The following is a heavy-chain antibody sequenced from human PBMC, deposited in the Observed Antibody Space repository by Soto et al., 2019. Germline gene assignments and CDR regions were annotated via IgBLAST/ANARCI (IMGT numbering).Heavy chain of an antibody. J-gene: IGHJ4*02. CDR1: GFTFSSYW. V-gene: IGHV3-7*05. Sequence: GGSLRLSCAASGFTFSSYWMSWVRQAPGKGLEWVANIKQDGSEKYYVDSVKGRFTISRDNAKNSLYLQMNSLRAEDTAVYYCAREGVVVITTDYYFDYWGQGTLVTVSS. CDR2: IKQDGSEK. CDR3: AREGVVVITTDYYFDY. D-gene: IGHD3-22*01.